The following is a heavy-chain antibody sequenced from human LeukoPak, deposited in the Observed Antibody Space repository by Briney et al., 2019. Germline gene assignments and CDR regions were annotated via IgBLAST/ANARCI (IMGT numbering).Heavy chain of an antibody. D-gene: IGHD3-3*01. CDR1: GYTLTELS. CDR2: FDPEDGET. Sequence: ASVKVSCKVSGYTLTELSMHWVRQAPGKGLEWMGGFDPEDGETIYAQKFQGRVTMTEDTSTDTAYMELSGLRSEDTAVYYCATDQRFLEWLFNYWGQGTLVTVSS. CDR3: ATDQRFLEWLFNY. V-gene: IGHV1-24*01. J-gene: IGHJ4*02.